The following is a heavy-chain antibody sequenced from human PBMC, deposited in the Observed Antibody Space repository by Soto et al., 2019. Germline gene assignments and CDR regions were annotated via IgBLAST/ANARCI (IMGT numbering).Heavy chain of an antibody. Sequence: PGESLKICCEGSGYSFTSYFISWVRQMPGKGLEWMGRIDPSDSYTNYSPSFQGHVTISADKSISTAYLQWSSLKASDTAMYYCARTSMQSRGYSYGHGGMDVWGQGTTVTVSS. D-gene: IGHD5-18*01. CDR1: GYSFTSYF. J-gene: IGHJ6*02. CDR3: ARTSMQSRGYSYGHGGMDV. CDR2: IDPSDSYT. V-gene: IGHV5-10-1*01.